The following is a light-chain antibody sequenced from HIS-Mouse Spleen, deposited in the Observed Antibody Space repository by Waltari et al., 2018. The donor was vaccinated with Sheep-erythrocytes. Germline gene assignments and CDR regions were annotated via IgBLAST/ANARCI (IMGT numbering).Light chain of an antibody. V-gene: IGLV3-1*01. Sequence: SSELTQPPSVSVSPGQTASITCSGDNLGDKYACWYQQTPGQSPVLVIYQDTKRPSGIPERFSGSNSGNTATLTISGTQAMDEADYYCQAWDSSIVVFGGGTKLTVL. CDR1: NLGDKY. CDR3: QAWDSSIVV. J-gene: IGLJ2*01. CDR2: QDT.